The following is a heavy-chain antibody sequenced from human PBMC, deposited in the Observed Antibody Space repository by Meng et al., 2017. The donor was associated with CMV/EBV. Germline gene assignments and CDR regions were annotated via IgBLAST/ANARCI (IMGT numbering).Heavy chain of an antibody. J-gene: IGHJ4*03. CDR3: ARNMLGAYGSGSYTCELGEG. D-gene: IGHD3-10*01. Sequence: GESLKISCAASGFTVSSNYMSWVRQAPGKGLGWVSVIYSSGSTYYADSVKGRFTISRDKSKNTLYLQMNSLRAEDTAVYYCARNMLGAYGSGSYTCELGEGWGQGTLVTVSS. CDR2: IYSSGST. V-gene: IGHV3-53*01. CDR1: GFTVSSNY.